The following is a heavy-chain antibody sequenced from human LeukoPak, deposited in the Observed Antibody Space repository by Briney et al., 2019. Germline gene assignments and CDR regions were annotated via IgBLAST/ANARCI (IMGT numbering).Heavy chain of an antibody. CDR1: GGSISDYY. CDR3: ARDFPPGSGRYFYEGMDV. CDR2: IYSSGST. D-gene: IGHD2-15*01. J-gene: IGHJ6*02. Sequence: SSETLSLTCTVSGGSISDYYWSWIRQPAGKGLEWIGHIYSSGSTYYNPSLKSRVTMSVDMSKNQLSLKLSSVTAADTAVYYCARDFPPGSGRYFYEGMDVWGQGTTVTVSS. V-gene: IGHV4-4*07.